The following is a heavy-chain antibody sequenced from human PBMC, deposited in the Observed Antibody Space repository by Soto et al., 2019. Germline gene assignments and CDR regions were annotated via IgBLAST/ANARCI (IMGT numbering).Heavy chain of an antibody. Sequence: QVRLEQSGPEVKKTGASVKVSCKASGYTFTSYGISWVRQAPGQGLEWMGWINIYSGDANYAQRFQDRVTMTRDTSTNMVYMEMRSLRSDDTAVYYCARALYYYDNSGLAYWGQGTLVTVSS. CDR2: INIYSGDA. CDR1: GYTFTSYG. V-gene: IGHV1-18*01. D-gene: IGHD3-22*01. CDR3: ARALYYYDNSGLAY. J-gene: IGHJ4*02.